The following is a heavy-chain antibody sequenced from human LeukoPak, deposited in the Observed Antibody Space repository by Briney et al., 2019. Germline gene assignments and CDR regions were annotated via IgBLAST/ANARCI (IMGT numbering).Heavy chain of an antibody. J-gene: IGHJ4*02. CDR3: ARGGPRTTLTTPFFDY. V-gene: IGHV4-34*01. D-gene: IGHD4-17*01. CDR1: GGSFTGYY. Sequence: SETLSLTCAVYGGSFTGYYWSWIRQPPGHGLEWISEIKHSGSTNYNPSLKSRVTISVDTSKNQFSLKLSSVTAADTAVYYCARGGPRTTLTTPFFDYWGQGTLVTVSS. CDR2: IKHSGST.